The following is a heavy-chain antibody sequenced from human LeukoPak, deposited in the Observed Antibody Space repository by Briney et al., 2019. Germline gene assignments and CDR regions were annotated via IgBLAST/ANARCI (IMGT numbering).Heavy chain of an antibody. D-gene: IGHD2-15*01. CDR1: GDSVSSNSAA. CDR2: TYYRSKWYN. V-gene: IGHV6-1*01. J-gene: IGHJ3*02. Sequence: SQTLSLTRAISGDSVSSNSAAWNWIRQSPSRGLEWLGRTYYRSKWYNDYAVSVKSRITINPDTSKNQFSLKLSSVTAADTAVYYCARAPYGDCSGGSCYSDAFDIWGQGTMVTVSS. CDR3: ARAPYGDCSGGSCYSDAFDI.